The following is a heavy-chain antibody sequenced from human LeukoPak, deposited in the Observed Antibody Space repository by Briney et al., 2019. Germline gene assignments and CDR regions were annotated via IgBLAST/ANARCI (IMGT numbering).Heavy chain of an antibody. Sequence: GGSLRLSCAASGFTFDDYGMSWVRQAPGKGLEWVSGINWNGGSTGYADSVKGRFTISRDNAKNSLYLQMNSLRAEDTAVYYCAKDRRSSWYQNWFDPWGQGTLVTVSS. J-gene: IGHJ5*02. CDR2: INWNGGST. CDR1: GFTFDDYG. V-gene: IGHV3-20*04. D-gene: IGHD6-13*01. CDR3: AKDRRSSWYQNWFDP.